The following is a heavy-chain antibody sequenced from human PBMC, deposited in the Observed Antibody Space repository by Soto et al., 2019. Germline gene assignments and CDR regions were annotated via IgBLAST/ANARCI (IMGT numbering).Heavy chain of an antibody. V-gene: IGHV3-30*18. Sequence: GGSLRLSCAASGFTFSACAMHWVRQGPGKGLEWVAVISDDGKKEYYADSVKGRFTVSRDNSKNTVYMQMNSLRHEDTAMYYCAKVKTGVAATGTLHLPDYWGRGTLVTVSS. D-gene: IGHD6-13*01. J-gene: IGHJ4*02. CDR2: ISDDGKKE. CDR3: AKVKTGVAATGTLHLPDY. CDR1: GFTFSACA.